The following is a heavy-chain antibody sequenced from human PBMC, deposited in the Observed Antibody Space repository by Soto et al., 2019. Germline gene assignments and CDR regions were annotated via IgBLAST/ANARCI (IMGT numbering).Heavy chain of an antibody. D-gene: IGHD4-17*01. CDR2: IKSKTDGGTT. V-gene: IGHV3-15*07. CDR1: GFSFCNTG. J-gene: IGHJ6*02. Sequence: PGGSLRLSCAASGFSFCNTGFNWARQAPGQGLEWVGRIKSKTDGGTTDYAAPVKGRFTISREESKNTLYLQMNSLKTEDTAVYYCTTDPALGDYGYYYDHLAVRGQRTTGXAAS. CDR3: TTDPALGDYGYYYDHLAV.